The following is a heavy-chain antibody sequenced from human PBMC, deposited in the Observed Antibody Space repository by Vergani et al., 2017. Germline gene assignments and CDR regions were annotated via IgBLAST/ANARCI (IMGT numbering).Heavy chain of an antibody. CDR1: GGSISSSNW. CDR2: IYPSGST. D-gene: IGHD4-17*01. V-gene: IGHV4-4*02. CDR3: ARVLTTVTTGLDGPWDL. J-gene: IGHJ4*02. Sequence: QVQLQESGPGLVKPSGTLSLTCAVSGGSISSSNWWSWVRQPPGKGLEWIGEIYPSGSTNYNPSLQGRVTISVDKSKNQFPLKLSSVTAADTAVYYCARVLTTVTTGLDGPWDLWGQGTLVTVSS.